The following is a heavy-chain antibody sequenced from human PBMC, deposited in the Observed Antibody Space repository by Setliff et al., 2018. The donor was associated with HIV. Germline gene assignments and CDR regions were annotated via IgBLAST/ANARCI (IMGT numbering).Heavy chain of an antibody. V-gene: IGHV5-51*01. CDR1: GYSFTNYW. D-gene: IGHD3-3*01. CDR3: ARHLSGNFWSDFDAFDI. Sequence: PGESLKISCKASGYSFTNYWIGWVRQMPGKGLEWMGIIYPDDSDTRYSPSFRGQVTISADKSTSTAYLQWSSLKASDTAIYYCARHLSGNFWSDFDAFDIWGQGTMVTVSS. J-gene: IGHJ3*02. CDR2: IYPDDSDT.